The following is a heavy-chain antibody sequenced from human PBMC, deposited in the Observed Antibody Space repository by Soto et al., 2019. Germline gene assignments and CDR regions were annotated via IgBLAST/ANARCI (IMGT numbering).Heavy chain of an antibody. Sequence: GESLKISCKGSGYSFAGYWITWVRQKPGKGLEWMGRIDPSDSQAYYSPSFRGHVTISVTKSITTVFLQWSSLRASDTAMYYCARQIYDSDTGPNFQYFFDSWGQGTTGTFSS. D-gene: IGHD3-22*01. J-gene: IGHJ4*02. CDR2: IDPSDSQA. CDR1: GYSFAGYW. CDR3: ARQIYDSDTGPNFQYFFDS. V-gene: IGHV5-10-1*01.